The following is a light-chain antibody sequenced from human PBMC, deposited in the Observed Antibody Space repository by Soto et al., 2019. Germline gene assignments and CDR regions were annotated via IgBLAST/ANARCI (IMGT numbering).Light chain of an antibody. CDR1: SSDVGGYNY. J-gene: IGLJ2*01. CDR3: NSYTSSSTVI. CDR2: DVS. Sequence: QSALTQPDSVSGSPGQSITISCTGTSSDVGGYNYVSWYQQYPGKDPKLIIYDVSNRPSGVSNRFSGSKSGNTASLTISGLQAEDEADYYCNSYTSSSTVIFGGGTKLTVL. V-gene: IGLV2-14*01.